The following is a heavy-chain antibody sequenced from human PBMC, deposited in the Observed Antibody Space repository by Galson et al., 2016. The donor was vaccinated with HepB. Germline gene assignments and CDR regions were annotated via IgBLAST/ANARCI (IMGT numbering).Heavy chain of an antibody. CDR3: ARGIAVDINYYYYGMEV. Sequence: CAISGDSVSSNSAAWHWIRQSPSRGLEWLGRTYYRSKWYNAYAVSVKTRLIINADTSKNQFSLQLISVTPEETAVYYCARGIAVDINYYYYGMEVWGTGTTVTVSS. D-gene: IGHD6-19*01. J-gene: IGHJ6*04. CDR1: GDSVSSNSAA. V-gene: IGHV6-1*01. CDR2: TYYRSKWYN.